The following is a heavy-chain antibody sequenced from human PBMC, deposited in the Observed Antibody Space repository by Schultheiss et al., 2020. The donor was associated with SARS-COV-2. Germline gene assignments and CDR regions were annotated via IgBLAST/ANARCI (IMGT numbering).Heavy chain of an antibody. V-gene: IGHV3-30*02. J-gene: IGHJ6*02. CDR2: IHYDGSNK. CDR3: ARDPASYYDFWSGYVIGYGMDV. D-gene: IGHD3-3*01. Sequence: GGSLRLSCAASGFTFSDAWMSWVRQAPGKGLEWVAFIHYDGSNKYYADSVKGRFTISRDNSKNTLYLQMNSLRTEDTAVYYCARDPASYYDFWSGYVIGYGMDVWGQGTTVTVSS. CDR1: GFTFSDAW.